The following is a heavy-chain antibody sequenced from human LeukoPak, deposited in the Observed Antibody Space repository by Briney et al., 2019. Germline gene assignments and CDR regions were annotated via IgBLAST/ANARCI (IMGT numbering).Heavy chain of an antibody. Sequence: GGSLRLSCAASGFTFSKHGMHWVRQAPGKGLEWVAFVRHDDSSSYYADSVKGRFTISRDNSKNTVDLQMNSLRPEDTAIYYCSKDINSYCRGDCSDYWGQGTLVIVSS. D-gene: IGHD2-15*01. CDR2: VRHDDSSS. CDR1: GFTFSKHG. J-gene: IGHJ4*02. V-gene: IGHV3-30*02. CDR3: SKDINSYCRGDCSDY.